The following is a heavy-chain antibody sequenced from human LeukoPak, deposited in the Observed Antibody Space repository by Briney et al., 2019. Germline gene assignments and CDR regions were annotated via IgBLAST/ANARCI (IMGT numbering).Heavy chain of an antibody. D-gene: IGHD2-21*02. V-gene: IGHV3-7*01. CDR2: INEDGSVK. CDR1: GGTFSAYW. Sequence: GGSLRLSCAVSGGTFSAYWMAWVRQSPGEGLEWVSEINEDGSVKCYVDSMKGRFTISRDNDKTSLSLQMNSLGAEATPLYYCAKVPRDSDCYWGQGTLVTVSS. J-gene: IGHJ4*02. CDR3: AKVPRDSDCY.